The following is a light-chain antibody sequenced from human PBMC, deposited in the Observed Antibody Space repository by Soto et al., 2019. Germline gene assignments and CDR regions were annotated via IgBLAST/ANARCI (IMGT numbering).Light chain of an antibody. CDR2: FAS. CDR1: QNINSR. CDR3: QQADSLPRT. J-gene: IGKJ4*01. Sequence: DIQMTQSPSSVSASVGDSLTITCRASQNINSRLAWYQQKPGKAPKLLIYFASTLEIGVPSRFFGSGSGTDFTLTISSLQPEDFATYYCQQADSLPRTFGGGTKVEIK. V-gene: IGKV1-12*01.